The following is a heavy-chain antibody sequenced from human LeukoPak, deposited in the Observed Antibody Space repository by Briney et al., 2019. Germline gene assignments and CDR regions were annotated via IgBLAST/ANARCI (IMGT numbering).Heavy chain of an antibody. CDR1: GFTFSSYS. J-gene: IGHJ4*02. CDR3: AREIRGVSEYFDY. V-gene: IGHV3-48*01. D-gene: IGHD3-10*01. Sequence: GGSLRLSCAASGFTFSSYSMNWVRQAPGKGLEWVSYISSSSSTTYYADSVKGRFTISRDNSKNTLYLQVNSLRAEDTAVYYCAREIRGVSEYFDYWGQGTLVTVSS. CDR2: ISSSSSTT.